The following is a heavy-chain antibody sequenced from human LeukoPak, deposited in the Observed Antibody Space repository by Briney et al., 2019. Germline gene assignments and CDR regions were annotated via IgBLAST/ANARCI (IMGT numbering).Heavy chain of an antibody. CDR2: ISGGGGST. Sequence: GGSLRLSCVGSGFTFSNYAINWVRQAPGKGLEWVSAISGGGGSTYYADSVKGRFTISRDNAKNSLYLQMNSLRAEDTAVYYCARDAGYGYDRFDYWGQGTQVTVSS. J-gene: IGHJ4*02. CDR3: ARDAGYGYDRFDY. V-gene: IGHV3-23*01. D-gene: IGHD5-18*01. CDR1: GFTFSNYA.